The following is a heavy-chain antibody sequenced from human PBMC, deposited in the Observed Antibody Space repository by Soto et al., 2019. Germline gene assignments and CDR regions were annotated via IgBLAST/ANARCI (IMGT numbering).Heavy chain of an antibody. CDR1: GYTFTSYG. V-gene: IGHV1-18*01. D-gene: IGHD3-3*01. CDR2: ISAYNGNT. Sequence: ASVKVSCKASGYTFTSYGISWVRQAPGQGLEWMGWISAYNGNTNYAQKLQGRVTMTTDTSTSTAYMELRSLRSDDTAVYYCARDVLRFLEWLPSFDYWGQGTLVTVSS. CDR3: ARDVLRFLEWLPSFDY. J-gene: IGHJ4*02.